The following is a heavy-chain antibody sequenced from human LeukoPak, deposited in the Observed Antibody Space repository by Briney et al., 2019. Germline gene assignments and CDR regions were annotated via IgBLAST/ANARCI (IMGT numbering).Heavy chain of an antibody. D-gene: IGHD3-9*01. CDR1: GFTFSGYT. V-gene: IGHV3-23*01. CDR2: ISGSGGST. CDR3: AKSVTAYYNVGCDY. J-gene: IGHJ4*02. Sequence: PGGSLRLSCAASGFTFSGYTMSWVRQAPGKGLEWVSGISGSGGSTYYADSVKGRVTISRDNLKNTLYLQMNSLRAEDTAVYYCAKSVTAYYNVGCDYWGQGTLVTVSS.